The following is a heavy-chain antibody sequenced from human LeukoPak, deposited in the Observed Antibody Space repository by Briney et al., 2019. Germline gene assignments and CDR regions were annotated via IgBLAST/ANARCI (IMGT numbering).Heavy chain of an antibody. CDR2: FDPEDGET. D-gene: IGHD5-18*01. J-gene: IGHJ4*02. CDR1: GYTLTELS. CDR3: ATSTNTAMVTDFDY. Sequence: ASVKVSCKVSGYTLTELSMHWVRQAPGKGLEWMGGFDPEDGETIYAQKFQGRVTMTEDTSTDTAYVELSSLRSEDTAVYYCATSTNTAMVTDFDYWGQGTLVTVSS. V-gene: IGHV1-24*01.